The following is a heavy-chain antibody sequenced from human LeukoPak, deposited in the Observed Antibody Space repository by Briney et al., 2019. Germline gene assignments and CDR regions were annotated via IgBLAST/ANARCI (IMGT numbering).Heavy chain of an antibody. CDR2: ISGSGDTT. V-gene: IGHV3-23*01. Sequence: GGSLRLSCAASGFTFSSYAMSWVRQAPGKGLEWASTISGSGDTTYYADSVKGRFTISRDNSKNTVYLQMNSLRAEGTAIYYCAREVPALDFWGQGTLVTVSS. D-gene: IGHD2-2*01. CDR1: GFTFSSYA. CDR3: AREVPALDF. J-gene: IGHJ4*02.